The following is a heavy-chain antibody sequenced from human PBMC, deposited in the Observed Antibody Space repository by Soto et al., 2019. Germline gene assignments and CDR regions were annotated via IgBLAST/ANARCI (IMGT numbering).Heavy chain of an antibody. Sequence: GGSLRLSCAASGFTFSSYAMHWVRQAPGKGLEWVAVISYDGSNKYYADSVKGRFTISRDNSKNTLYLQMNSLRAEDTAVYYCARGSWSSYGRNSRHDYWAQGTLVTVSS. D-gene: IGHD1-1*01. CDR1: GFTFSSYA. J-gene: IGHJ4*02. CDR2: ISYDGSNK. V-gene: IGHV3-30-3*01. CDR3: ARGSWSSYGRNSRHDY.